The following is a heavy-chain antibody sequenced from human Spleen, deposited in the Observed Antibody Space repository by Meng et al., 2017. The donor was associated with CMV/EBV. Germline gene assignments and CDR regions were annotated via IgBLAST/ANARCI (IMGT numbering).Heavy chain of an antibody. V-gene: IGHV1-8*03. J-gene: IGHJ5*02. Sequence: KASCRPSGYPFRGYTGNWLGQAPGQGLEWMGWMHPPPGDTAWTRTFLGRITITRNPSITKAYMRRRNLNAGDRAVYSYAGGMGFSDTWGQGTLVTVSS. CDR1: GYPFRGYT. CDR3: AGGMGFSDT. CDR2: MHPPPGDT. D-gene: IGHD3-10*01.